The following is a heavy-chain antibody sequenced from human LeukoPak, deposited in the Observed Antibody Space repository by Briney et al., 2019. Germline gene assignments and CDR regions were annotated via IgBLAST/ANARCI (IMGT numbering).Heavy chain of an antibody. CDR3: ARQRGGAAAGAWAPFDY. V-gene: IGHV4-59*08. CDR1: GGSISYYY. D-gene: IGHD6-13*01. CDR2: IYYSGST. J-gene: IGHJ4*02. Sequence: SETLSLTCTVSGGSISYYYWTWIRQPPGKGLEWIGSIYYSGSTNYNPSLKSRVTISVDTSKNQFSLKLSSVTAADTAMYYCARQRGGAAAGAWAPFDYWGQGTLVTVSS.